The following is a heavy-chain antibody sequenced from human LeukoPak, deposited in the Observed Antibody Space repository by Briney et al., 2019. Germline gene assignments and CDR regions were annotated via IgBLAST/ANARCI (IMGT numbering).Heavy chain of an antibody. CDR2: ISSKANSCAT. V-gene: IGHV3-73*01. CDR1: GFTFSGSA. Sequence: GGSLRLSCAASGFTFSGSAMHWVRQASGKGLEWVGRISSKANSCATAYAASVKGRFTISRDDSKNTAYLQMNSLKTEDTAVYYCTSPSSSGDYWGQGTLVTVSS. CDR3: TSPSSSGDY. D-gene: IGHD6-13*01. J-gene: IGHJ4*02.